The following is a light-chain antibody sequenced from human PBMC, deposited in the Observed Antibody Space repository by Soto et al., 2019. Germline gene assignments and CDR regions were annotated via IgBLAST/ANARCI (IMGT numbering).Light chain of an antibody. Sequence: QSALTQPASVSGSPGQTLTFSCTGTSNDVGGYNYVSWYQQHPGKAPKLMIYDVSNRPSGVSIRFSGSKSGNTASLTISGLQADDDADYYCISYTTTNTGVFGTGTKLTVL. V-gene: IGLV2-14*01. CDR2: DVS. J-gene: IGLJ1*01. CDR1: SNDVGGYNY. CDR3: ISYTTTNTGV.